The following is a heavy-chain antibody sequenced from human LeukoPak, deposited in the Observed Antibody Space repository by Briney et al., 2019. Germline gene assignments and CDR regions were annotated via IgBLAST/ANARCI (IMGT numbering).Heavy chain of an antibody. D-gene: IGHD4-17*01. CDR2: IYSGGST. V-gene: IGHV3-53*01. CDR3: ARTRYDAFDI. J-gene: IGHJ3*02. Sequence: GGSLRLSCAASGFTVSSNYMSWVRQAPGKGLEWISFIYSGGSTYYADSVKGRFTISRDNSKNTLYLQMNGLRAEDTAVYYCARTRYDAFDIWGQGTMVTVSS. CDR1: GFTVSSNY.